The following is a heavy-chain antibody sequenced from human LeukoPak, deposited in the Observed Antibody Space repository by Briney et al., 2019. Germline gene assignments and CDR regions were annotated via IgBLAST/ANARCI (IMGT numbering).Heavy chain of an antibody. V-gene: IGHV3-21*01. D-gene: IGHD3-16*01. Sequence: GGSLRLSCAASGFTFSSYAMSWVRQAPGKGLEWVSSISSSSSYIYYADSVKGRFTISRDNAKNSLYLQMNSLRAEDTAVYYCARVFGGAVERATAEDFDLWGRGTLVTVSS. J-gene: IGHJ2*01. CDR1: GFTFSSYA. CDR3: ARVFGGAVERATAEDFDL. CDR2: ISSSSSYI.